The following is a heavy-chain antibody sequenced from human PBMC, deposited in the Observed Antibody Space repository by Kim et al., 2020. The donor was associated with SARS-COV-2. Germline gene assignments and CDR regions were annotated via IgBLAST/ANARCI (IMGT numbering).Heavy chain of an antibody. CDR1: GFIFSDYS. V-gene: IGHV3-30*03. CDR2: ISSDGSNK. D-gene: IGHD3-3*01. CDR3: ARSRAIITIFANAMDV. Sequence: GRSLRLSCAASGFIFSDYSMHWVRQAPGKGLEWVAVISSDGSNKYYADSVDSMKGRFTISRDNSKNTLYLQMNSLGVEDTAVYYCARSRAIITIFANAMDVWGQGTTVTVSS. J-gene: IGHJ6*02.